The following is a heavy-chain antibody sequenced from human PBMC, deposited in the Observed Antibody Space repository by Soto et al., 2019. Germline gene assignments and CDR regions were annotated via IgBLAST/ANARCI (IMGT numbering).Heavy chain of an antibody. D-gene: IGHD3-9*01. J-gene: IGHJ4*02. Sequence: EVQLLESGGGLVQPGGSLRLSCAASAFTFSSYAMSWVRQAPGRGLEWVSAISGSGGSTYYADSVKGRFTISRDNSKNTLYVQMNSLRAEDTAVYYCAKVADYDILTGYSSYFDYWGQGTLVTVSS. CDR3: AKVADYDILTGYSSYFDY. CDR2: ISGSGGST. V-gene: IGHV3-23*01. CDR1: AFTFSSYA.